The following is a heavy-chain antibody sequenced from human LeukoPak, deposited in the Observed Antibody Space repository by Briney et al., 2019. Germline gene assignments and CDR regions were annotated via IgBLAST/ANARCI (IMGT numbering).Heavy chain of an antibody. CDR2: IYHSGST. CDR3: AREGRYYYDSSGYSSWFDP. D-gene: IGHD3-22*01. CDR1: GYSISSGYY. V-gene: IGHV4-38-2*02. J-gene: IGHJ5*02. Sequence: PSETPSLTCAVSGYSISSGYYWGWIRQPPGKGLEWIGSIYHSGSTYYNPSLKSRVTISVDTSKNQFSLKLSSVTAADTAVYYCAREGRYYYDSSGYSSWFDPWGQGTLVTVSS.